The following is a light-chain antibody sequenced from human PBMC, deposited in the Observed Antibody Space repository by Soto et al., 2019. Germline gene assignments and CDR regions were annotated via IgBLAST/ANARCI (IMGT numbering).Light chain of an antibody. V-gene: IGKV3-15*01. CDR3: QQYNNWPKT. CDR2: GAS. Sequence: VMTRAPDTLSVSPREAATLSGRASQTVNNNVAWYQLKAGQVPRLLIYGASTRATDIPARFSGSGSGTEFTLTISSLQSDDFAEYHCQQYNNWPKTFGQGTKVDIK. J-gene: IGKJ1*01. CDR1: QTVNNN.